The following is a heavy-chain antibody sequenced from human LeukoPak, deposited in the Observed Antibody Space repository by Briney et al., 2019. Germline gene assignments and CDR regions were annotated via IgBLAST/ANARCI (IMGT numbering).Heavy chain of an antibody. V-gene: IGHV3-53*01. Sequence: GGSLRLSCAASGLTVSSNCMSWVRQAPGKGLEWVSFIYSGGDTYYADSVKGRFTISRDNSKNTLYLQMNSLRAEDTAVYYCAKEDGDYGLDYWGQGTLVTVSS. D-gene: IGHD4-17*01. CDR2: IYSGGDT. CDR1: GLTVSSNC. J-gene: IGHJ4*02. CDR3: AKEDGDYGLDY.